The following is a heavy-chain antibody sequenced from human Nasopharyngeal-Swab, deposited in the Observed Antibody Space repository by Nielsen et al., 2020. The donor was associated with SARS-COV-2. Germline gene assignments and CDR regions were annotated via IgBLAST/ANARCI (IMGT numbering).Heavy chain of an antibody. J-gene: IGHJ4*02. V-gene: IGHV1-69*06. Sequence: WVRQAPGQGLEWMGAIIPAFDAIQYAQKFQGRVTISSDNPTTTAYLELRSLISEDTALYYCARLGIAAADIDSWGQGTQVTVSS. CDR2: IIPAFDAI. CDR3: ARLGIAAADIDS. D-gene: IGHD6-25*01.